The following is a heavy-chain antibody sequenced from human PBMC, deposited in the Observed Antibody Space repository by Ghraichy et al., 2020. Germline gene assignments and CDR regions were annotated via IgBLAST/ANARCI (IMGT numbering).Heavy chain of an antibody. J-gene: IGHJ4*02. CDR3: AREGGDGGSVGATGYYFDY. CDR1: GFTFSSYS. D-gene: IGHD1-26*01. CDR2: ISSSSSYI. Sequence: GGSLRLSCAASGFTFSSYSMNWVRQAPGKGLEWVSSISSSSSYIYYADSVKGRFTISRDNAKNSLYLQMNSLRAEDTAVYYCAREGGDGGSVGATGYYFDYWGQGTLVTVSS. V-gene: IGHV3-21*01.